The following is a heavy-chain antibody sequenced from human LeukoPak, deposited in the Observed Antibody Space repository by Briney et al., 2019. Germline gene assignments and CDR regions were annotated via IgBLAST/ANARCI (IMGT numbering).Heavy chain of an antibody. D-gene: IGHD6-19*01. Sequence: PGGSLRLSCAASGFTFNDFAMTWVRQAPGKGLEWVSTIADAGTYYADSVRGRFTISRANSKNTLFMQMNSLRAEDTAVYYCGKSGSRDWDYFEYWGQGTLVTASS. V-gene: IGHV3-23*01. J-gene: IGHJ4*02. CDR3: GKSGSRDWDYFEY. CDR1: GFTFNDFA. CDR2: IADAGT.